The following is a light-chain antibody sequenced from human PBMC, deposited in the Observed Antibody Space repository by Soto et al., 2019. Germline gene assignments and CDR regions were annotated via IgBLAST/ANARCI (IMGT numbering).Light chain of an antibody. CDR1: QSISSW. Sequence: DIQMTQSPSTLSASVGDRVTITCRASQSISSWLAWYQQKPGKAPKLLIYQASSLESGVPSRFSGSGSGTEFTLTINTLQPEDFATYSCQQSYSSPRTFGQGTKVDIK. CDR3: QQSYSSPRT. V-gene: IGKV1-5*03. CDR2: QAS. J-gene: IGKJ1*01.